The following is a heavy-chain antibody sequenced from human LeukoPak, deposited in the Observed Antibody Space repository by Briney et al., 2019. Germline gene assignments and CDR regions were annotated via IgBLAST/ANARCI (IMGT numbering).Heavy chain of an antibody. CDR1: GGTFSSFA. V-gene: IGHV1-69*01. J-gene: IGHJ6*02. D-gene: IGHD2-2*01. CDR3: ASRIPPRDVVPTANYYGMDV. Sequence: VASVKVSCKASGGTFSSFAISWVRQAPGQGLEWMGGIIPIFGTANYAQKFQGRVTITADESTSTAYMEMSSLRSEDTAVFYCASRIPPRDVVPTANYYGMDVWGQGTTVTVSS. CDR2: IIPIFGTA.